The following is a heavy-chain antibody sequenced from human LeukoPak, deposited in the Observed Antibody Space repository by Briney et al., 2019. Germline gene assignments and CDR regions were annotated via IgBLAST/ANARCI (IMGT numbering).Heavy chain of an antibody. D-gene: IGHD1-26*01. CDR2: INHSGST. CDR3: AGSGSYWDAFDI. V-gene: IGHV4-34*01. CDR1: GGSFSGYY. J-gene: IGHJ3*02. Sequence: PSETLSLTCAVYGGSFSGYYWSWIRQPPGKGLEWIGEINHSGSTNYNPSLKSRVTISVDTSKNQFSLKLSSVTAADTAVYYCAGSGSYWDAFDIWGQGTIVTVSS.